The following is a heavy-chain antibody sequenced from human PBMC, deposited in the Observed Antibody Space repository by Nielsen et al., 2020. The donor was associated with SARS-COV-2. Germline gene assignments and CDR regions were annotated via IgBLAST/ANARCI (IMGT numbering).Heavy chain of an antibody. J-gene: IGHJ4*01. D-gene: IGHD4/OR15-4a*01. Sequence: ASVKVSCKASGYTFTNFAMHWVRQAPGQRLEWMGWINADNGDTSYSQKFQGRVTITRDTSARTVYMDLSSLRSEDTAVYYCARDRCGATNCYRRFFDHWGQGTLVSVSS. CDR3: ARDRCGATNCYRRFFDH. CDR2: INADNGDT. V-gene: IGHV1-3*01. CDR1: GYTFTNFA.